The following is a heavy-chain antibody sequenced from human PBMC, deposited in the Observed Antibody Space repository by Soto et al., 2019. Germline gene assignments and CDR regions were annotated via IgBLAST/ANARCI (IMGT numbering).Heavy chain of an antibody. V-gene: IGHV3-30*18. J-gene: IGHJ4*02. CDR3: AKTRHTVTTPDY. CDR2: ISYDGSNK. D-gene: IGHD4-4*01. CDR1: GFTFSSYG. Sequence: GGSLRLSCAASGFTFSSYGMHWVRQAPGKGLEWVAVISYDGSNKYYADSVKGRFTISRDNSKNTLYLQMNSLRAEDTAVYYCAKTRHTVTTPDYWGQGTLVTVSS.